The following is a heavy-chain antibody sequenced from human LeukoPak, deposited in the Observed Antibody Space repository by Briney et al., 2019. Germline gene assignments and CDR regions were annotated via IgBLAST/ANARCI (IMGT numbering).Heavy chain of an antibody. V-gene: IGHV4-4*07. Sequence: SETLSLTCTVSGGSISSYYWSWIRQPAGKGLEWIGRIYTSGSTNYNPSLKSRVTISVDTSKNQFSLKLSSVTAADTAVYYCARGRRFLEWLPTSYYYYGMDVWGQGTTVTVSS. CDR2: IYTSGST. CDR1: GGSISSYY. J-gene: IGHJ6*02. D-gene: IGHD3-3*01. CDR3: ARGRRFLEWLPTSYYYYGMDV.